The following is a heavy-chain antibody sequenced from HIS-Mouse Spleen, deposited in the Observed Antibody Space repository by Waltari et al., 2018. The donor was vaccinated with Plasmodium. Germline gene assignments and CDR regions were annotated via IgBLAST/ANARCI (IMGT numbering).Heavy chain of an antibody. D-gene: IGHD6-13*01. CDR3: ASKPGIAAAGPDY. CDR1: GGSFSGYY. Sequence: QVQLQQWGAGLLKPSETLSLTCAVYGGSFSGYYWSWIRQPPGKGLEWIGEINHSGSTNYNPSLKSRVTISVDTSKNQFSLKLSSVTAADTAVYYCASKPGIAAAGPDYWGQGTLVTVSS. V-gene: IGHV4-34*01. J-gene: IGHJ4*02. CDR2: INHSGST.